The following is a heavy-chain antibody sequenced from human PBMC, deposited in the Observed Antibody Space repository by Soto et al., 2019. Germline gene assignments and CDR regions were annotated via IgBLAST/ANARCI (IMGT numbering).Heavy chain of an antibody. CDR2: IYYSGST. Sequence: QVQLQESGPGLVKPSETLSLTCTVSGGSISSYYWSWIRQPPGKGLEWIGYIYYSGSTKYNPSLKSRVTISIDTSKIQFSLKLISVTAADTAVYYCARDTLSRFGSGYYIGGNYYYGMDVWGQGTTVTVSS. V-gene: IGHV4-59*01. D-gene: IGHD3-3*01. J-gene: IGHJ6*02. CDR3: ARDTLSRFGSGYYIGGNYYYGMDV. CDR1: GGSISSYY.